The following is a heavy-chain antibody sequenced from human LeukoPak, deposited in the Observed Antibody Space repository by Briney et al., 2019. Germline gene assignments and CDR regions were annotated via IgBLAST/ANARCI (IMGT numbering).Heavy chain of an antibody. CDR1: GGTFSSYA. Sequence: SVKASCKASGGTFSSYAISWVRQAPGQGLEWMGGIIPILGTANYAQKFQGRVTITADKSTSTAYMELSSLRSEDTAVYYCARDVLGGSAYYFDYWGQGTLVTVSS. J-gene: IGHJ4*02. D-gene: IGHD2-15*01. CDR2: IIPILGTA. CDR3: ARDVLGGSAYYFDY. V-gene: IGHV1-69*06.